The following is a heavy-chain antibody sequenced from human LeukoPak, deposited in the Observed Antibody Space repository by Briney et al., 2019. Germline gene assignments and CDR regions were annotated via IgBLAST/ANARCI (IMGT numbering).Heavy chain of an antibody. J-gene: IGHJ4*02. CDR2: IYYSGST. CDR1: GGSISSRAYY. CDR3: ARTAGVAVAGSRQYFDY. Sequence: SETLSLTCTVSGGSISSRAYYWSWIRQHPGKGPEWIGYIYYSGSTYYNPSLKSRVIISLNTSKTQFSLKLRSVTAADTAVYYCARTAGVAVAGSRQYFDYWGQGTLVTVSS. V-gene: IGHV4-31*03. D-gene: IGHD6-19*01.